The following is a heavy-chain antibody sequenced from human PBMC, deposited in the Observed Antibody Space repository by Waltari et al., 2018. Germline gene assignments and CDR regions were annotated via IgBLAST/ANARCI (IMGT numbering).Heavy chain of an antibody. CDR1: GGSFSGYY. CDR2: INHSGST. Sequence: QVQLQQWGAGLLKPSETLSLTCAVYGGSFSGYYWSWIRQPPGRGLEWIGEINHSGSTNYNPSRKSRVTISVDTSKNQFSLKLSSVTAADTAVYYCARGRRTIFGVVRYNWFDPWGQGTLVTVSS. CDR3: ARGRRTIFGVVRYNWFDP. V-gene: IGHV4-34*01. D-gene: IGHD3-3*01. J-gene: IGHJ5*02.